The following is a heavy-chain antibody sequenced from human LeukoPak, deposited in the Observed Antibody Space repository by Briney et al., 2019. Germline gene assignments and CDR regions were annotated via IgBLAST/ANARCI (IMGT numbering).Heavy chain of an antibody. CDR1: GGSISSYY. CDR3: ARTDRRWFDP. Sequence: SETLSLTCAVSGGSISSYYWSWIRQPPGKGLEWIGYIYYSGSTNYNPSLKSRVTISVDTSKNQFSLKLSSVTAADTAVYYCARTDRRWFDPWGQGTLVTVSS. V-gene: IGHV4-59*08. CDR2: IYYSGST. J-gene: IGHJ5*02.